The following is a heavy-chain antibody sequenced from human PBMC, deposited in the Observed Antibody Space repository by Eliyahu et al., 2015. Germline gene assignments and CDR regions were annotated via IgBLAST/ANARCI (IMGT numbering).Heavy chain of an antibody. D-gene: IGHD1-26*01. CDR2: ISSSGSTI. J-gene: IGHJ4*02. V-gene: IGHV3-48*03. CDR1: GFXFSSYE. CDR3: ARVINSGSYRLDY. Sequence: EVQLVESGGGLVQPGGSLRLSCAASGFXFSSYEMNWVRQAPGKGLGWVSYISSSGSTIYYADSVKGRFTISRDNAKNSLYLQMNSLRAEDTAVYYCARVINSGSYRLDYWGQGTLVTVSS.